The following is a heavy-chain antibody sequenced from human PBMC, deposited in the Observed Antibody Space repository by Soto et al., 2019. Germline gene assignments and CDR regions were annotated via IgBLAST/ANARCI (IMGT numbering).Heavy chain of an antibody. CDR3: AKAPWAQDDSSGYYYDY. CDR2: ISGSGGST. J-gene: IGHJ4*02. Sequence: EVQLLESGGGLVQPGGSLRLSCAASGFTFSSYAMSWVRQAPGKGLEWVSGISGSGGSTYYADSVKGRFTISRDNSKNTLYLQMSGLRAEDTAVYYCAKAPWAQDDSSGYYYDYWGQGTLVTVSS. V-gene: IGHV3-23*01. D-gene: IGHD3-22*01. CDR1: GFTFSSYA.